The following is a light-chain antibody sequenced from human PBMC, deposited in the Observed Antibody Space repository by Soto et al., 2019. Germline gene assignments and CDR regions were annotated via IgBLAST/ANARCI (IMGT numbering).Light chain of an antibody. CDR2: GAS. CDR1: QSVSSN. V-gene: IGKV3-15*01. J-gene: IGKJ1*01. CDR3: QQCNNWPPWT. Sequence: EIVMTQSPATLSVSPGERATLSCRASQSVSSNLAWYQQKPGQAPRLPIYGASTRATGIPARFSGSGSGTEFSLTISSLQSEDFAVYYCQQCNNWPPWTFGQGTKVEIK.